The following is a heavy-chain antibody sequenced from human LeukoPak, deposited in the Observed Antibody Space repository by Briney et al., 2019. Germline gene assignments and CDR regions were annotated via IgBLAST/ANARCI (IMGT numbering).Heavy chain of an antibody. CDR3: AREWQGGIAAAGTRIEGDY. CDR1: GFSLSGHW. V-gene: IGHV3-7*01. Sequence: PGGSLRLSRALPGFSLSGHWMTWVREAPGKGVEGVAKIKQDGSEKNYVDSVKGRFTISRDNAENSLFLQMNSLRVEDTAVYYCAREWQGGIAAAGTRIEGDYWGQGTLVAVSS. CDR2: IKQDGSEK. D-gene: IGHD6-13*01. J-gene: IGHJ4*02.